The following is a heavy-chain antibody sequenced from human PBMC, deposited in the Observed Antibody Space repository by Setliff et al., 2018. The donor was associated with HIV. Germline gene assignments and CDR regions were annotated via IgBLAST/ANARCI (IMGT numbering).Heavy chain of an antibody. CDR3: ASARIPTGGTSTSLDY. CDR2: IPYDGSNK. Sequence: GGSLRLSCAASGFTFSSYAMHWVRQAPGKGLEWVAVIPYDGSNKYYADSVKGRFTISRDNIKNTLYLQMNSLRAEDTAVYYCASARIPTGGTSTSLDYWGQGALVTVSS. V-gene: IGHV3-30*01. D-gene: IGHD1-1*01. J-gene: IGHJ4*02. CDR1: GFTFSSYA.